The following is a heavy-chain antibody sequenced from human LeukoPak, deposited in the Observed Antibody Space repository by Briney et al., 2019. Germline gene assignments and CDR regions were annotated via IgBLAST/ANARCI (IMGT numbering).Heavy chain of an antibody. Sequence: GGSLRLSCAASGFTFSSYGMNWVRQAPGKGLEWVSSVNDYGGDTYYADSVRGRFSISRDNSKNTLYLQMNNLRAEDTAVYYCAKEIDGLYVWGQGKRVTVSS. CDR3: AKEIDGLYV. CDR2: VNDYGGDT. CDR1: GFTFSSYG. V-gene: IGHV3-23*01. J-gene: IGHJ3*01.